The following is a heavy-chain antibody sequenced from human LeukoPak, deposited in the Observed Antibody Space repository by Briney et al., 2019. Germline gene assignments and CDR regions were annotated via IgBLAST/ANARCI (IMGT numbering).Heavy chain of an antibody. CDR1: GFTFDDYA. Sequence: GGSLRLSCAASGFTFDDYAMHWVRQAPGKGLEWVSGISWNSGSIGYADSVKGRFTISRDNAKNSLYLQMNSLRAEDTAVYYCAKGQYYDILTGYSGFDYWGQGTLVTVSS. CDR2: ISWNSGSI. V-gene: IGHV3-9*01. D-gene: IGHD3-9*01. J-gene: IGHJ4*02. CDR3: AKGQYYDILTGYSGFDY.